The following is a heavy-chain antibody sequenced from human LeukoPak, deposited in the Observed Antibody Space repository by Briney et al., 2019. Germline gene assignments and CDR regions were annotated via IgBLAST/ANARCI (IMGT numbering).Heavy chain of an antibody. D-gene: IGHD2-15*01. J-gene: IGHJ4*02. CDR2: INAGNGNT. Sequence: ASVKVSCKASGYTFTSYAMHWVRQAPGQRLEWMGWINAGNGNTKYSQKFQGRVTITRDTSASTAYMELSSLRSEDTAVYYCARVPVYCSGGSCYGRYFDYWGQGTLVTVSS. CDR3: ARVPVYCSGGSCYGRYFDY. CDR1: GYTFTSYA. V-gene: IGHV1-3*01.